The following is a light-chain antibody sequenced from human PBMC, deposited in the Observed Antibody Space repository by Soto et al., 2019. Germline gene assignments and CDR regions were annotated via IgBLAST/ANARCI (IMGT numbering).Light chain of an antibody. J-gene: IGLJ2*01. CDR1: SSDVGDYNY. Sequence: QSALTQPASVSGSPGQSITFSCTGTSSDVGDYNYVSWYQQHPGKAPKLMIYDVSQRPSGVSNRFSGSKSGNTASLTISGLQAEEEADYYCSSYTRSSTLVVFGGGTKLTVL. CDR3: SSYTRSSTLVV. CDR2: DVS. V-gene: IGLV2-14*03.